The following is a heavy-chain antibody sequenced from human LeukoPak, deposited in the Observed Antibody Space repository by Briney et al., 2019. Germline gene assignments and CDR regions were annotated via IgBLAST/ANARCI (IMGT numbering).Heavy chain of an antibody. V-gene: IGHV4-59*01. CDR1: GGSLSTNY. Sequence: PSETLSLTCTVSGGSLSTNYWSWIRQSPGKGLEWIGYIYYTGTTKYNPSVRRRVSMSVDTSKNRFSLKMTSVTAADTAVYYCARGLKETYNSLDTWGLGTLVIVST. CDR3: ARGLKETYNSLDT. J-gene: IGHJ5*02. CDR2: IYYTGTT.